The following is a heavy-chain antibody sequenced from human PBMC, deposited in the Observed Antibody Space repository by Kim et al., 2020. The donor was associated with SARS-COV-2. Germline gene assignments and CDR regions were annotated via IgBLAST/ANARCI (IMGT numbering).Heavy chain of an antibody. D-gene: IGHD6-13*01. CDR3: AKGGDGSSWFEYFQH. J-gene: IGHJ1*01. CDR2: ISSDGSNK. Sequence: GGSLRLSCAASGFTFRSYGMHWVRQAPGKGLEWVAVISSDGSNKHYADSVKGRFTISRDNSKNTLYLQMNSLRAEDTAVYYCAKGGDGSSWFEYFQHWGQGTLVTVSS. V-gene: IGHV3-30*18. CDR1: GFTFRSYG.